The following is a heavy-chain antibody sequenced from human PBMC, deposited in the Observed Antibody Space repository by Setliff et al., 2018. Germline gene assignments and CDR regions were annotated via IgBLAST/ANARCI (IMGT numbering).Heavy chain of an antibody. J-gene: IGHJ3*02. CDR2: IFSSDQI. D-gene: IGHD6-19*01. CDR3: ARDHSGWYGGAFDI. V-gene: IGHV2-26*01. Sequence: SGPTLVNPTETLTLTCTVSGFSLSNARLGVSWIRQPPGKALERLAHIFSSDQISYSTSLRSRLTISKDTSKSQVVLMMTNMDPVDTATYYCARDHSGWYGGAFDIWGQGTMVTVSS. CDR1: GFSLSNARLG.